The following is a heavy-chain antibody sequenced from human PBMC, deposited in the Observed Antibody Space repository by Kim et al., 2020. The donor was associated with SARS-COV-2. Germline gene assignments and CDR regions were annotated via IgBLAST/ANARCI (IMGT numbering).Heavy chain of an antibody. Sequence: NYNPSLKSRGTISVDKSKNQFSLKLSSVTAADTAVYYCARDAKRLRSIDYWGQGTLVTVSS. V-gene: IGHV4-4*02. J-gene: IGHJ4*02. D-gene: IGHD4-17*01. CDR3: ARDAKRLRSIDY.